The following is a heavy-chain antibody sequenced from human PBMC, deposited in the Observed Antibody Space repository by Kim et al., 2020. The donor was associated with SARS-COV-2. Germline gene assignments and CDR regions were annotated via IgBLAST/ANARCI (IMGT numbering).Heavy chain of an antibody. J-gene: IGHJ4*02. D-gene: IGHD4-17*01. V-gene: IGHV3-48*03. CDR3: ARVWLRCLPH. CDR1: GFTFSSYE. CDR2: ISSSGSTI. Sequence: GGSLRLSCAASGFTFSSYEMNWVRQAPGKGLEWVSYISSSGSTIYYADSVKGRFTISRDNAKNSLYLQMNSLRAEDTAVYYCARVWLRCLPHWGQGTLVTVSS.